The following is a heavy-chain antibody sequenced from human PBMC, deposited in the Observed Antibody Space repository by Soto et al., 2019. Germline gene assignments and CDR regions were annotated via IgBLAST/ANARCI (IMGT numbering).Heavy chain of an antibody. CDR3: ARDMVRGVHWFDP. J-gene: IGHJ5*02. CDR1: GYTFTSYA. V-gene: IGHV1-18*01. Sequence: ASVKVSCKASGYTFTSYAMHWVRQAPGQGLEWMGWINAYNGNTNYAQKLQGRVTMTTDTSTSTAYMELRSLRSDDTAVYYCARDMVRGVHWFDPWGQGTLVTVSS. D-gene: IGHD3-10*01. CDR2: INAYNGNT.